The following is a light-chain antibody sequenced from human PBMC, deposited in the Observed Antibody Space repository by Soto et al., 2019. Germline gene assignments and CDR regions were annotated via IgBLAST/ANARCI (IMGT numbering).Light chain of an antibody. CDR2: WAS. CDR1: RSVLYTRRNNDRDY. V-gene: IGKV4-1*01. Sequence: DILMTQSPDSLAVSLGQRATINCKSSRSVLYTRRNNDRDYLAWYQQKPGQPPKVLIYWASTRAFGVPDRFSGSGSQTNFTLSITNLQAEDVAVYYCQQYYGNPVTFGQGTKVEIK. J-gene: IGKJ1*01. CDR3: QQYYGNPVT.